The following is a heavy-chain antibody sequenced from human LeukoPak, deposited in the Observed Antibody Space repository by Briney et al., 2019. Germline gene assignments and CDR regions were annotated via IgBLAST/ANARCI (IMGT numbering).Heavy chain of an antibody. J-gene: IGHJ6*03. D-gene: IGHD2-15*01. CDR3: ARGVVVVAAPYYYYYMDV. Sequence: PGGSLRLSCAASGFTFSTYSMNWVRQAPGKGLEWVSYISSSSSTIYYADSVKGRFTISRDNAKNPLYLQMNSLRAEDTAVYYCARGVVVVAAPYYYYYMDVWGKGTTVTVSS. V-gene: IGHV3-48*01. CDR2: ISSSSSTI. CDR1: GFTFSTYS.